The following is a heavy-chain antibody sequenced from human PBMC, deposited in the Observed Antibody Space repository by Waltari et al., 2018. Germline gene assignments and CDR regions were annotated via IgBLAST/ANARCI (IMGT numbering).Heavy chain of an antibody. Sequence: QLQLPESGPGLVKPSGTLSLTCAVSGDSMTSTYCWSWVRQSPQKGLEWIGQVHYSGRTNYHPSFASRVTMSVDTSNKQFSLRVTSATAADTAVYYCARDRGRGLYLDTWGPGTLVTVSP. CDR2: VHYSGRT. J-gene: IGHJ5*02. V-gene: IGHV4-4*02. D-gene: IGHD2-15*01. CDR3: ARDRGRGLYLDT. CDR1: GDSMTSTYC.